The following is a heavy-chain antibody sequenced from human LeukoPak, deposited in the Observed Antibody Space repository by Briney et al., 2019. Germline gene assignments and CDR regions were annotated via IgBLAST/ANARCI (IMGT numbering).Heavy chain of an antibody. CDR2: ISGSGGST. J-gene: IGHJ2*01. V-gene: IGHV3-23*01. CDR1: GFTFSSYA. D-gene: IGHD1-26*01. CDR3: AKDRTVGASYWYFDL. Sequence: GGSLRLSCAASGFTFSSYAMSWVRQAPGKGLEWVSVISGSGGSTYYADSVKGRFTISRDSSKNTLFLHMNTLRAEDTAIYYCAKDRTVGASYWYFDLWGRGTLVTVSS.